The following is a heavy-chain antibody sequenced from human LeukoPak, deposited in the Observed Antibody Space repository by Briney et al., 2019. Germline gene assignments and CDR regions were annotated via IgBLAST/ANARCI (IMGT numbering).Heavy chain of an antibody. CDR2: IYYSGST. J-gene: IGHJ6*02. Sequence: SETLSLTCTVSGGSISSYYWSWIRQPPGKGLEWIGYIYYSGSTNYNPSLKSRVTISVDTSKNQFSLKLSSVTAADTAVYYCARGDPQDYHYGMDVWGQGTTVTVSS. V-gene: IGHV4-59*01. CDR3: ARGDPQDYHYGMDV. CDR1: GGSISSYY.